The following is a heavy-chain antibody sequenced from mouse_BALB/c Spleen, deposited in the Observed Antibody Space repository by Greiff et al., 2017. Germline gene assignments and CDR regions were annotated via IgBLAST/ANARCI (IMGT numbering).Heavy chain of an antibody. J-gene: IGHJ3*01. V-gene: IGHV1-5*01. D-gene: IGHD2-4*01. CDR3: TRSHYDYDGKFAY. CDR1: GYTFTSYW. CDR2: IYPGNSDT. Sequence: VQLKQSGTVLARPGASVKMSCKASGYTFTSYWMHWVKQRPGQGLEWIGAIYPGNSDTSYNQKFKGKAKLTAVTSTSTAYMELSSLTNEDSAVYYCTRSHYDYDGKFAYWGQGTLVTVSA.